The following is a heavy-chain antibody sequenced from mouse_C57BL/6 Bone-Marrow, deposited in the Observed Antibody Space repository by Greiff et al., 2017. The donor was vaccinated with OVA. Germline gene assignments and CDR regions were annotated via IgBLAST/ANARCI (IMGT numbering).Heavy chain of an antibody. CDR2: IDPETGGT. J-gene: IGHJ2*01. D-gene: IGHD1-1*01. CDR1: GYTFTDYE. Sequence: QVQLQQSGAELVRPGASVTLSCKASGYTFTDYEMHWVKQTPVHGLEWIGAIDPETGGTAYNQKFKGKAILTADKSSSTAYLQLSSLTSEDTAIYYCARSDYGSSYEDYWGQGTTLTVSS. V-gene: IGHV1-15*01. CDR3: ARSDYGSSYEDY.